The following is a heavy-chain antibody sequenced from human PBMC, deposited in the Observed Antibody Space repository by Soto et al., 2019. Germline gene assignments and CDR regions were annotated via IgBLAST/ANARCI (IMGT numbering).Heavy chain of an antibody. D-gene: IGHD3-10*01. CDR3: ARARPDSAGSSLGRRLDV. J-gene: IGHJ6*02. Sequence: QVHLQESGPGLVKPSGTLSLICIVSGDSVTFGHHYWIWIRQPPGQGLEWIGHIFFTGATNYSPSCKSRVTKSVVSSKSQFSLNLPSVAAADSAIYYCARARPDSAGSSLGRRLDVWGQGTTVTVSS. V-gene: IGHV4-61*01. CDR1: GDSVTFGHHY. CDR2: IFFTGAT.